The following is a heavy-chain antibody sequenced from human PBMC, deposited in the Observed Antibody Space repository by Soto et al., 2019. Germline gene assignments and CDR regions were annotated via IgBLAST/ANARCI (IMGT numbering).Heavy chain of an antibody. CDR3: ASSYSGYDLPFDY. Sequence: QLQLQESGPGLVKPSETLSLTCTVSGGSISSSSYYWGWIRQPPGKGLEWIGSIYYSGSTYYNPSLKSRVTISVDTSKNQFSLKLSSVTAADTAVYYCASSYSGYDLPFDYWGQGTLVTVSS. CDR2: IYYSGST. J-gene: IGHJ4*02. CDR1: GGSISSSSYY. V-gene: IGHV4-39*01. D-gene: IGHD5-12*01.